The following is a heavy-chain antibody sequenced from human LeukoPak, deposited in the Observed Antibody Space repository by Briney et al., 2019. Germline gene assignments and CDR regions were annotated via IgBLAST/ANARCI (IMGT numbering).Heavy chain of an antibody. V-gene: IGHV3-30*02. CDR3: AKELAPYYQLHQD. D-gene: IGHD2-2*01. Sequence: GGSLRLSCAASGFTFSSYGMHWVRQAPGKGLEWVAFIRYDGSNKYYADSVKGRFTISRDNSKNTLYLQMNSLRVEDTAVYYCAKELAPYYQLHQDWGQGTLVTVSS. CDR1: GFTFSSYG. J-gene: IGHJ4*02. CDR2: IRYDGSNK.